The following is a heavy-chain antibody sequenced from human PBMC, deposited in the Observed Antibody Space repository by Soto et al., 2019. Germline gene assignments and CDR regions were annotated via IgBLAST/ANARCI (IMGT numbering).Heavy chain of an antibody. CDR2: LSDSGGSI. CDR3: AKVYSSWYAGFFDL. D-gene: IGHD6-13*01. CDR1: GFTFSRHA. Sequence: EVQLLESGGGLVQPGGSLRLSCTASGFTFSRHAMTWVRQAPGKGLEWVSGLSDSGGSIYYADSVKGRFTISRDNSMNTLYMQMNKLRAEDTAIYYCAKVYSSWYAGFFDLWGQGTLVTVSS. V-gene: IGHV3-23*01. J-gene: IGHJ4*02.